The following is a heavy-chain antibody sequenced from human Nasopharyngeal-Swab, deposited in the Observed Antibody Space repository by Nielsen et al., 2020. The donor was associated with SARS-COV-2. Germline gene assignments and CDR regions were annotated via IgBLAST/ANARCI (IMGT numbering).Heavy chain of an antibody. V-gene: IGHV3-30*18. Sequence: GESLKISCAASGFTFSSYGMHWVRQAPGKGLEWVAVISYDGSNKYYADSVKGRFTISRDTSKNTLYLQMNSLRAEDTAVYYCAKDLKYYDILTGYMQISYPRRYYYYGMDIWGQGTTVTVSS. CDR1: GFTFSSYG. CDR3: AKDLKYYDILTGYMQISYPRRYYYYGMDI. J-gene: IGHJ6*02. D-gene: IGHD3-9*01. CDR2: ISYDGSNK.